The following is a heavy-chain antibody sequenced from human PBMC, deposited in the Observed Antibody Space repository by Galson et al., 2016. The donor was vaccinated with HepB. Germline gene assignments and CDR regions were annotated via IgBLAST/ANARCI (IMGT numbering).Heavy chain of an antibody. J-gene: IGHJ4*02. V-gene: IGHV3-15*01. Sequence: SLRLSCAASGFTFSNAWMSWVRQAPGKGLEWVGRIKSKSDGGTRDYPAPVKGRFTISREDSRNTVYLQMNSLKTEDTAVYYCTTNSWYGGDYWGQGTLVTVSS. D-gene: IGHD6-13*01. CDR2: IKSKSDGGTR. CDR1: GFTFSNAW. CDR3: TTNSWYGGDY.